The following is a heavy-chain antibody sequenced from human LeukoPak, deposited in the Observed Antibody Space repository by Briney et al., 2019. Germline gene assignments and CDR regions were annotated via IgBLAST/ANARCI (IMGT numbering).Heavy chain of an antibody. CDR2: IYHSGST. CDR3: ARGYSSSWYRWFDP. Sequence: SGTLSLTCTVSGYSISSGYYWGWIRQPPGKGLEWIGSIYHSGSTYYNPSLKSRVTISVDTSKNQFSLKLSSVTAADTAVYYCARGYSSSWYRWFDPWGQGTLVTVSS. D-gene: IGHD6-13*01. CDR1: GYSISSGYY. V-gene: IGHV4-38-2*02. J-gene: IGHJ5*02.